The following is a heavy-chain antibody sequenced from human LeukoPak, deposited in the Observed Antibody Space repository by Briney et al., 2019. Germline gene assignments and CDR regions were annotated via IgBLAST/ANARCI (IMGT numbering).Heavy chain of an antibody. CDR1: GYTFTGYY. CDR3: ARRRGYCSSTSCSSGGNRFGP. D-gene: IGHD2-2*01. Sequence: GASVKVSCRASGYTFTGYYMHWVRQAPGQGLEWMGWINPNSGGTNYAQKFQGRVTMTRDTSISTAYMEPSRLRSDDTAVYYCARRRGYCSSTSCSSGGNRFGPWGQGTLVTVSS. V-gene: IGHV1-2*02. J-gene: IGHJ5*02. CDR2: INPNSGGT.